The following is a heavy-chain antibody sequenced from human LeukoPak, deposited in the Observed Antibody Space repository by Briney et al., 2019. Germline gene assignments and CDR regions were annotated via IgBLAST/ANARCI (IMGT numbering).Heavy chain of an antibody. CDR2: INTKGET. CDR3: ATSNDAKIAPFDH. D-gene: IGHD2-21*01. J-gene: IGHJ4*02. V-gene: IGHV4-4*09. Sequence: SETLSLTCTVSGVSMSAYRWSWVRQSPEKGLEWIGCINTKGETSYNPSLKSRVTTSVETSKNQFSLRLRYVNAADTAVYYCATSNDAKIAPFDHWGQGAPLTVSS. CDR1: GVSMSAYR.